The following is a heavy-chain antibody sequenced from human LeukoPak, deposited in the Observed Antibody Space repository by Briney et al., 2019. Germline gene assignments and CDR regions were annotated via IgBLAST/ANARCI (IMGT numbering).Heavy chain of an antibody. D-gene: IGHD3-16*01. J-gene: IGHJ4*02. CDR2: ISYDGSNK. Sequence: GGSLRLSCAASGFTFSSYAMHWVRQAPGKGLEWVAVISYDGSNKYYADSVKGRLTISRDNSKNTLYLQMNSLRAEDTAVYYCARDSRIMTYYFDYWGQGTLVTVSS. CDR3: ARDSRIMTYYFDY. V-gene: IGHV3-30-3*01. CDR1: GFTFSSYA.